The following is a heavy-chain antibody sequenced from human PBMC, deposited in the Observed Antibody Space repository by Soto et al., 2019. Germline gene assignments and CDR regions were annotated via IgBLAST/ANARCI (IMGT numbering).Heavy chain of an antibody. CDR1: GFTVSSKY. Sequence: EVQLVESGGDLVQPGGSLRLSCAASGFTVSSKYMSWVRQAPGKGLEWVSLIQCSGSTYYSGSVKGRFTISRDNSKNTLYLQKNSLRVEDTAEYYCTRDAVHCSGGSSYRVPMYVWGKGTTVTVSA. J-gene: IGHJ6*04. CDR2: IQCSGST. D-gene: IGHD2-15*01. CDR3: TRDAVHCSGGSSYRVPMYV. V-gene: IGHV3-66*01.